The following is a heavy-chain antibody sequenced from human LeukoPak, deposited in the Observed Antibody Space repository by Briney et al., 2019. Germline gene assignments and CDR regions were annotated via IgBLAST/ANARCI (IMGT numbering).Heavy chain of an antibody. V-gene: IGHV3-7*03. CDR1: GFTLSRYW. CDR2: IKQDGREK. CDR3: ARLIAVTGYRYFDL. D-gene: IGHD6-19*01. Sequence: QPGGSLRLSCAASGFTLSRYWMRWVGQAAGKGVEWVASIKQDGREKYYVDSVKGRFTISRENAKNSLYLQMHTLRAEDTAVYYCARLIAVTGYRYFDLWGRGALVTVSS. J-gene: IGHJ2*01.